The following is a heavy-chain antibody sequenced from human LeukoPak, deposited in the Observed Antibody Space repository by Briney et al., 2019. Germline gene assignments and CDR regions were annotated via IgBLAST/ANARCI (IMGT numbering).Heavy chain of an antibody. CDR2: ISSSGNYI. CDR3: ARDSIQQQLVLEDRGYPYYFEH. CDR1: RFTFSSYS. J-gene: IGHJ4*02. V-gene: IGHV3-21*01. D-gene: IGHD6-13*01. Sequence: GGSLRPSCAASRFTFSSYSRNWVRQAPGKGLEWVSSISSSGNYIYYADSVKGRFTISRDNAKNSLYLQMNSLRAEDTAVYYCARDSIQQQLVLEDRGYPYYFEHWGQGTLVTVSS.